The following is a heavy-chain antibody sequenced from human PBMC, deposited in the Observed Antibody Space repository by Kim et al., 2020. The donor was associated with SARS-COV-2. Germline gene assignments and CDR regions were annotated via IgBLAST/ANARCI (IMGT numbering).Heavy chain of an antibody. CDR1: GFTFSSYG. D-gene: IGHD6-19*01. CDR3: TKDSRVAVSGDFGF. Sequence: GGSLRLSCAASGFTFSSYGMHWVRQAPGKGLQWVAVISYDGSNKKYVDSVKGRFTISRDNSKNTLYLQMNSLRAEDTAVYYCTKDSRVAVSGDFGFWGQGTLVTVSS. V-gene: IGHV3-30*18. J-gene: IGHJ4*02. CDR2: ISYDGSNK.